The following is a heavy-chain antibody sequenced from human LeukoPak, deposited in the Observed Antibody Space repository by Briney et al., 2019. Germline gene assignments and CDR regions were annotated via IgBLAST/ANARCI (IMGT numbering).Heavy chain of an antibody. D-gene: IGHD1-1*01. CDR3: ARDWNDQYYYYYMDV. CDR2: INPNSGGA. CDR1: GYTFTGYY. Sequence: ASVKVSCKASGYTFTGYYMHWVRQAPGQGLEWMGWINPNSGGANYAQKFQGRVTMTRDTSISTAYMELSRLRSDDTAVYYCARDWNDQYYYYYMDVRGKGTTVTVSS. J-gene: IGHJ6*03. V-gene: IGHV1-2*02.